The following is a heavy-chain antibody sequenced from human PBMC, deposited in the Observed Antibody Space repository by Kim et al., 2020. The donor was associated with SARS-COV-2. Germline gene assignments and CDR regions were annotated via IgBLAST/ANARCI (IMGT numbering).Heavy chain of an antibody. CDR2: IIGSGGST. V-gene: IGHV3-23*01. Sequence: GGSLRLSCAASGFTFSSYAMSWVRQAPGKGLEWVSAIIGSGGSTYYADSVKGRFTISRDNSKNTLYLQMNSLRAEDTAVYYCAKEVVELVGATSFDYWGQGTLVTVSS. CDR3: AKEVVELVGATSFDY. J-gene: IGHJ4*02. CDR1: GFTFSSYA. D-gene: IGHD1-26*01.